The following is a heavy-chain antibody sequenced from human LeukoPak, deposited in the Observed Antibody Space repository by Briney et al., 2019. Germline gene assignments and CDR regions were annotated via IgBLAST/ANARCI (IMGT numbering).Heavy chain of an antibody. D-gene: IGHD2-15*01. J-gene: IGHJ6*02. CDR1: GFTFSSYA. Sequence: GRSLRLSCAASGFTFSSYAMHWVRQAPGKGLEWVAVISYDGSNKYYADSVKGRFTTSRDNSKNTLYLQMNSLRAEDTAVYYCARDLLPLYYYGMDVWGQGTTVTVSS. V-gene: IGHV3-30*04. CDR2: ISYDGSNK. CDR3: ARDLLPLYYYGMDV.